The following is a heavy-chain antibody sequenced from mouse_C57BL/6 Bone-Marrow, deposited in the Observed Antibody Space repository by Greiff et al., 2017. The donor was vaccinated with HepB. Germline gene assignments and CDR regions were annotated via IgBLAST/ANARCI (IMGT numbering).Heavy chain of an antibody. Sequence: QVTLKESGPGLVAPSQSLSITCTVSGFSLTSYGVDWVRQSPGKGLEWLGVIWGVGSTNYNSALKSRLSISKDNSKSQVFLKMNSLQTDGTAMYYCASGGGYYGGWGQGTTLTVSS. V-gene: IGHV2-6*01. D-gene: IGHD2-3*01. CDR2: IWGVGST. CDR3: ASGGGYYGG. J-gene: IGHJ2*01. CDR1: GFSLTSYG.